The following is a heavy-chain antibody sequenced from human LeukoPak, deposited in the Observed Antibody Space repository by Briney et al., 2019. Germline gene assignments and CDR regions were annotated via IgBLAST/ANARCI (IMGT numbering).Heavy chain of an antibody. J-gene: IGHJ4*02. CDR3: ARDAFMITFGGVIADPFDY. CDR1: GFTFSSYS. CDR2: ISSSSSTI. Sequence: PGGSLRLSCAASGFTFSSYSMNWVRQAPGKGLEWVSYISSSSSTIYYADSVKGRFTISRDNAKNSLYLQMNSLRDEDTAVYYCARDAFMITFGGVIADPFDYWGQGTLVTVSS. D-gene: IGHD3-16*02. V-gene: IGHV3-48*02.